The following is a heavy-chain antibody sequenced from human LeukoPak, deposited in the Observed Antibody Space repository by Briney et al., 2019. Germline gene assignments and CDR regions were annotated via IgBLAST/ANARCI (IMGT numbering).Heavy chain of an antibody. CDR1: GFTFSSYW. D-gene: IGHD3-10*01. J-gene: IGHJ4*02. V-gene: IGHV3-23*01. CDR3: ATLNYGPYYFDY. Sequence: HPGGSLRLSCEASGFTFSSYWMSWVRQAPGKGLEWVSAISGSGGSTYYADSVKGRFTISRDNSKNTLYLQMNSLRAEDTAVYYCATLNYGPYYFDYWGQGTLVTVSP. CDR2: ISGSGGST.